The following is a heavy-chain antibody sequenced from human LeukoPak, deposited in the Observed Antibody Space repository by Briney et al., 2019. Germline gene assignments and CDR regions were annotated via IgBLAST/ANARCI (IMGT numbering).Heavy chain of an antibody. Sequence: ASVKVSCKASEYTFASYYIHWVRQAPGQGLEWMGVINPSGGSTTYAQKFQGRVTMTGDMSTSTVYMELSSLRSEDTAVYYCARDGTRYYYYFMDVWGKGTTVTVSS. D-gene: IGHD1-1*01. J-gene: IGHJ6*03. CDR1: EYTFASYY. CDR2: INPSGGST. V-gene: IGHV1-46*01. CDR3: ARDGTRYYYYFMDV.